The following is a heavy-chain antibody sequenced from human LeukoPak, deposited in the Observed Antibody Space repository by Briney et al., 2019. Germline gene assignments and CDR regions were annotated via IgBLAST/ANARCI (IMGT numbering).Heavy chain of an antibody. Sequence: GGSLRLSWAASGFTFSSYSMNWVRQAPGKGLEWVSSISSSSSYIYYADSVKGRFTISRDNAKNSLYLQMNSLRAEDTAVYYCARDRWEPLTVFDYWGQGTLATVSS. D-gene: IGHD1-26*01. J-gene: IGHJ4*02. CDR1: GFTFSSYS. V-gene: IGHV3-21*01. CDR2: ISSSSSYI. CDR3: ARDRWEPLTVFDY.